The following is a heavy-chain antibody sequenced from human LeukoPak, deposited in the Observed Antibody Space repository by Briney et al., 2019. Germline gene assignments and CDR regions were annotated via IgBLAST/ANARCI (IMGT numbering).Heavy chain of an antibody. D-gene: IGHD5-24*01. J-gene: IGHJ4*02. CDR3: ARGRDGSQSPIDD. Sequence: GGSLRLSCAASGFTFSSYSMNWVRQAPGKGLEWVSSISSSSSYIYYADSVKGRFTISRDNAKNSLYLQMNSLRAEDTAVYYCARGRDGSQSPIDDWGQGTLVTVSS. V-gene: IGHV3-21*01. CDR1: GFTFSSYS. CDR2: ISSSSSYI.